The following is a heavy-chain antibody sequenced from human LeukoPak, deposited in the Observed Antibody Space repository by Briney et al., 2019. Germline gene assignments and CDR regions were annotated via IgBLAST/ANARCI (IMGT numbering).Heavy chain of an antibody. CDR2: ISNDGSNE. CDR3: AKDLVVSTFGQYYFHY. J-gene: IGHJ4*02. V-gene: IGHV3-30*18. D-gene: IGHD2-8*02. CDR1: GFTFSTYG. Sequence: GGSLRLSCAASGFTFSTYGMHWVRQTPGKGLEWLAVISNDGSNEKYAESVKGRFTISRDNSKSTLYLQMNSLRVEDTAVYYCAKDLVVSTFGQYYFHYWGQGTLVTVSS.